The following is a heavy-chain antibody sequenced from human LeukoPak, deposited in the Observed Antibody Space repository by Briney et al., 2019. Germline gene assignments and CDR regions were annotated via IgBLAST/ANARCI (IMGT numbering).Heavy chain of an antibody. D-gene: IGHD3-3*01. Sequence: GGSLRLSCAASGFTFSSYAMSWVRQAPGKGLEWVSAISGSGGSTYYADSVKGRFTISRDNSKNTLYLRMNSLRAEDTAVYYCAKDHGRAGLRFLEWLDSWYDGMDVWGQGTTVTVSS. J-gene: IGHJ6*02. V-gene: IGHV3-23*01. CDR3: AKDHGRAGLRFLEWLDSWYDGMDV. CDR1: GFTFSSYA. CDR2: ISGSGGST.